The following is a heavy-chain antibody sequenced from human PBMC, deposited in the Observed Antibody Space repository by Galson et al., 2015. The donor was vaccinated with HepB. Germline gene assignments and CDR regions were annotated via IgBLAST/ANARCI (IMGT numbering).Heavy chain of an antibody. J-gene: IGHJ6*03. CDR1: GFTFSDYY. CDR2: ISSSGSTI. CDR3: ARASSGSYYGYYYYYMDV. D-gene: IGHD1-26*01. V-gene: IGHV3-11*01. Sequence: SLRLSCAASGFTFSDYYMSWIRQAPGKGLEWVSYISSSGSTIYYADSVKGRFTISRDNAKNSLYLQMNSLRAEDTAVYYCARASSGSYYGYYYYYMDVWGKGTTVTVSS.